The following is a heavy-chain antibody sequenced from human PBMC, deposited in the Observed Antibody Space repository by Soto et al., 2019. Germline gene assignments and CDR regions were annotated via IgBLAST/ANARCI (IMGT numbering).Heavy chain of an antibody. CDR2: IWYDGSHK. CDR1: GFTFSRYG. V-gene: IGHV3-33*01. D-gene: IGHD4-17*01. J-gene: IGHJ4*02. Sequence: QVHLVESRGGVVQPGRSLRLSCAASGFTFSRYGMHWVRQAPGKGLEWVAVIWYDGSHKYYADSVKGRFTISRDNSKNTLYLQMNSLRAEDTAVYYCARDGSDYDLDYWGQGTLVTVSS. CDR3: ARDGSDYDLDY.